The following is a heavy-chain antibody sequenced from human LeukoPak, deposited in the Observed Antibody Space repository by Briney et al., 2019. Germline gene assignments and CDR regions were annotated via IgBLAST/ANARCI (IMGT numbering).Heavy chain of an antibody. D-gene: IGHD3-9*01. CDR1: GFTFSGSA. J-gene: IGHJ4*02. V-gene: IGHV3-73*01. CDR2: IRSKANSYAT. Sequence: PGGSLRLSCAASGFTFSGSAMHWVRQASGKGLEWVGRIRSKANSYATAYAASVKGRFTISRDDSKNTAYLQMNSPKTADTAVYYCTRQETYYDILTGYYHFDYWGQGTLVTVSS. CDR3: TRQETYYDILTGYYHFDY.